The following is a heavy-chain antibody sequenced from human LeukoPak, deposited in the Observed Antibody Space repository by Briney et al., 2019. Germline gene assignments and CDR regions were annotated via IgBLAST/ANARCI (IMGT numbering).Heavy chain of an antibody. CDR1: GFTFSSYS. CDR2: ISSSSSTI. J-gene: IGHJ4*02. Sequence: PGGSLRLSCAASGFTFSSYSMNWVRQAPGKGLEWVSYISSSSSTIYYADSVKGRFTISRDNAKNTLYLQMNSLRVEDTAVYYCAKKVNYDSSGYYAYWGQGTLVTVSS. D-gene: IGHD3-22*01. V-gene: IGHV3-48*01. CDR3: AKKVNYDSSGYYAY.